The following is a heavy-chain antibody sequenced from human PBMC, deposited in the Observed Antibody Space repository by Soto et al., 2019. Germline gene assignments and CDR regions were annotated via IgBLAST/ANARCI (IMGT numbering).Heavy chain of an antibody. D-gene: IGHD4-17*01. V-gene: IGHV5-51*01. J-gene: IGHJ5*02. CDR2: IYPGDSRT. CDR3: ARDLDYGGNSDWFDP. Sequence: ESLKISCKGFGYSFTTYWIAWVRQMPGKGLEWMGIIYPGDSRTRYSPSFQGQVTISADKSISTAYLQWSSLKASDTAVYYCARDLDYGGNSDWFDPWAQGTLVTVSS. CDR1: GYSFTTYW.